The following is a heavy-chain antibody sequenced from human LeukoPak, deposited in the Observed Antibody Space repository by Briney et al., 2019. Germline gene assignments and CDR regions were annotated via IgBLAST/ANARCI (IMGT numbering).Heavy chain of an antibody. CDR2: MNPNSGNT. Sequence: GASVKVSCKASGYTFTSYDINWVRQATGQGLEWMGWMNPNSGNTGYAQKFQGRVTITRNTSISTAYMELSSLRSEDTAVYYCARGGGSGWYSSENWFDPWGQGTLVTVSS. CDR3: ARGGGSGWYSSENWFDP. CDR1: GYTFTSYD. D-gene: IGHD6-19*01. V-gene: IGHV1-8*03. J-gene: IGHJ5*02.